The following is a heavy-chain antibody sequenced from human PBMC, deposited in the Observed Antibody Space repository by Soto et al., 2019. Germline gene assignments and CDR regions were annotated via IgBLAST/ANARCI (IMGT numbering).Heavy chain of an antibody. D-gene: IGHD4-17*01. CDR3: ASRTAVTTGGYFDF. Sequence: QVQLQESGPGLVKPSQTLSLTCTVSGGSISSNGYYWSWIRQYPGKGLEWIGYIYYSGTTYYNPSLTSRVTISLDRSKNQFSLKLTSVTAADTAVYYCASRTAVTTGGYFDFWGQGTLVTVSS. CDR1: GGSISSNGYY. CDR2: IYYSGTT. V-gene: IGHV4-31*03. J-gene: IGHJ4*02.